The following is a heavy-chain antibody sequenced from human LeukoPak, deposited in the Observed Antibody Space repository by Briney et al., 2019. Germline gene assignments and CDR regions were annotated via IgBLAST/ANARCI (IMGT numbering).Heavy chain of an antibody. D-gene: IGHD1-1*01. Sequence: GGSLRLSCAASGFIFSNYAMSWVRQAPGKGLEWVSGISGNGGSTSYADSVKGRFTISRDNSKNTLYVQMNSLRAEDTAVYYCAKDQQLEPFDYWGQGTLVTVSS. CDR2: ISGNGGST. J-gene: IGHJ4*02. CDR1: GFIFSNYA. CDR3: AKDQQLEPFDY. V-gene: IGHV3-23*01.